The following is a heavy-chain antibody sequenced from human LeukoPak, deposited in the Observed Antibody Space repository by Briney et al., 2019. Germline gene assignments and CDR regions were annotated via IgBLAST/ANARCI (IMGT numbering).Heavy chain of an antibody. CDR1: GYTFTSYG. J-gene: IGHJ4*02. CDR3: AREMLDYYDREVGY. CDR2: ISAYNGNT. V-gene: IGHV1-18*01. D-gene: IGHD3-22*01. Sequence: ASVKVSCKASGYTFTSYGISWVRQAPGQGLEWMGWISAYNGNTNYAQKLQGRVTMTTDTSTSTAYMELRSLRSDDTAVYYCAREMLDYYDREVGYWGQGTLVTVSS.